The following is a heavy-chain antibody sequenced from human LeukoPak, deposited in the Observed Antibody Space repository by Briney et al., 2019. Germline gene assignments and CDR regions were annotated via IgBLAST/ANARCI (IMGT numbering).Heavy chain of an antibody. CDR2: INPNSGGT. CDR1: GYTFTGYY. V-gene: IGHV1-2*02. J-gene: IGHJ4*02. CDR3: ARDRTNSGSYQEFDH. Sequence: ASVKVPCKASGYTFTGYYMHWVRQAPGQGLEWMGWINPNSGGTNYAQKFQGRVTMTRDTSISTAYMELSRLRSDDTAVYYCARDRTNSGSYQEFDHWGQGTLVTVSS. D-gene: IGHD1-26*01.